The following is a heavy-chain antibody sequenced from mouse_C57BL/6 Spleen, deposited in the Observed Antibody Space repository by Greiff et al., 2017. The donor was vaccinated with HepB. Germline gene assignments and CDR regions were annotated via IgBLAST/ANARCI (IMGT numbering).Heavy chain of an antibody. CDR1: GYTFTSYW. CDR3: ARYDMVTPLAY. J-gene: IGHJ3*01. CDR2: IHPNSGST. Sequence: QVQLQQPGAELVKPGASVKLSCKASGYTFTSYWMHWVKQRPGQGLEWIGMIHPNSGSTNYNEKFKSKATLTVDKSSSTAYMQLSSLTSEDSAVYYCARYDMVTPLAYWGQGTLVTVSA. V-gene: IGHV1-64*01. D-gene: IGHD2-2*01.